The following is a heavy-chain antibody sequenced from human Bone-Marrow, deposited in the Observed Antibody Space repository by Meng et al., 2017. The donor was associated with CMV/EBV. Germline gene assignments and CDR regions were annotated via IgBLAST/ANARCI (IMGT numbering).Heavy chain of an antibody. CDR2: INPNGGAT. V-gene: IGHV1-2*02. Sequence: ASVKVSCKASRGTFSSYAISWVRQAPGQGLEWLGWINPNGGATNYAQKFQGRVTMTRDTSIDTAYMELSRLRSDDTAVYYCARAHGHSGSYYVYNWFDSWGQGTLVTVSS. J-gene: IGHJ5*01. CDR3: ARAHGHSGSYYVYNWFDS. D-gene: IGHD1-26*01. CDR1: RGTFSSYA.